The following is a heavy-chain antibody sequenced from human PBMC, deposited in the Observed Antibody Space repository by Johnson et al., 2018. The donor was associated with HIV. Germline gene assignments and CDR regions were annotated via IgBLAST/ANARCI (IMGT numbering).Heavy chain of an antibody. J-gene: IGHJ3*02. Sequence: VLLVESGGGLVQPGGSLRLSCAASGFTFDDYAMHWVRQAPGKGLEWVSLINWEGDRTYYGDSVKGRFTISRDNSKNMLYLQMNSLRAEDTAVYYCAKDKRQTAIPQRAFDICGQGTMVTVSS. D-gene: IGHD6-25*01. CDR2: INWEGDRT. CDR3: AKDKRQTAIPQRAFDI. V-gene: IGHV3-43D*03. CDR1: GFTFDDYA.